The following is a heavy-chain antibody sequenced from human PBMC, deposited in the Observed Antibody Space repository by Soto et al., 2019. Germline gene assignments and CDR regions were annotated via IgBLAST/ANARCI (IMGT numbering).Heavy chain of an antibody. J-gene: IGHJ5*02. CDR1: GFTVSSNY. CDR2: IYSGGST. D-gene: IGHD2-15*01. CDR3: ARVQGGGPLYWFDP. Sequence: GGSLRLSCAASGFTVSSNYMSWVRQAPGKGLEWVSVIYSGGSTYYADSVKGRFTISRDNSKNTLYLQMNSLRAEDTAVYYCARVQGGGPLYWFDPWGQGTLVTVSA. V-gene: IGHV3-66*01.